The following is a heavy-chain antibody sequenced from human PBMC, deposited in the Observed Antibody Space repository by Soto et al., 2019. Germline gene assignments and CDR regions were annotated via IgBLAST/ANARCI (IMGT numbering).Heavy chain of an antibody. CDR3: ARGSFSDSSSWFDH. J-gene: IGHJ5*02. CDR2: IYYSGST. CDR1: GDSITSANYF. V-gene: IGHV4-31*03. Sequence: QVQLQESGPGLVKPSQTLSLTCTVSGDSITSANYFWTWIRQHPGKGPEWIGYIYYSGSTYYNPSLQGRVTLSVEKSENHFSLRLISVTAADTAVYYWARGSFSDSSSWFDHWGQRTLVTVSS. D-gene: IGHD6-6*01.